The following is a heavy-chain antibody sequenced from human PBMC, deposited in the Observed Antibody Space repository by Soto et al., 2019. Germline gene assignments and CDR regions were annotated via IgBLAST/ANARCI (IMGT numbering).Heavy chain of an antibody. CDR1: GFTFSSYG. Sequence: QVQLVESGGGVVQPGRSLRLSCAASGFTFSSYGMHWVRQAPGKGLEWVAVISYDGSNKYYADSVKGRFTFSRDNSKNTLYLQMNSLRAEDTAVYYCAKSDDYWGQGTLVTVSS. CDR2: ISYDGSNK. J-gene: IGHJ4*02. CDR3: AKSDDY. V-gene: IGHV3-30*18.